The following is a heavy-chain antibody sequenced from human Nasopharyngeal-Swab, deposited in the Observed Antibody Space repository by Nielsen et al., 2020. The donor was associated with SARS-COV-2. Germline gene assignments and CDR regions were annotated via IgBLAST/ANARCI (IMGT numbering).Heavy chain of an antibody. J-gene: IGHJ6*02. CDR3: ARVPRYCSSTSCYAEPYYYYYGMDV. V-gene: IGHV1-2*02. CDR1: GYTFTGYY. CDR2: INPNSGGT. Sequence: ASLKVSCKASGYTFTGYYMHWVRQAPGQGLEWMGWINPNSGGTNYAQKFQGRVTMTRDTSISTAYMELSRLRSDDTAVYYCARVPRYCSSTSCYAEPYYYYYGMDVWGQGTTVTVSS. D-gene: IGHD2-2*01.